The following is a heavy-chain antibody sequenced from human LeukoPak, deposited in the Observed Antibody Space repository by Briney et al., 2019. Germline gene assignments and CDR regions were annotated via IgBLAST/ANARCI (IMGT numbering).Heavy chain of an antibody. D-gene: IGHD2-21*02. V-gene: IGHV1-2*02. Sequence: ASVKVSCKASGYSFTSYAISWVRQAPGQGLEWMGWINPNSGGTNYAQKFQGRVTMTRDTSISTAYMELSRLRSDDTAVYYCARDAYCGGDCYSSEYFQHWGQGTLVTVSS. CDR1: GYSFTSYA. CDR2: INPNSGGT. CDR3: ARDAYCGGDCYSSEYFQH. J-gene: IGHJ1*01.